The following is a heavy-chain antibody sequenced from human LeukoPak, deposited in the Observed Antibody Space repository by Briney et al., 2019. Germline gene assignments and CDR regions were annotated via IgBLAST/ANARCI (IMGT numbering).Heavy chain of an antibody. D-gene: IGHD5-18*01. J-gene: IGHJ4*02. CDR1: GCTFSSYC. V-gene: IGHV3-7*04. Sequence: GGSLRLSCAASGCTFSSYCMNWVRQAPGKGLEWVANIKQDGSERYYVDSVKGRFTISRDNAKNSLYLQMNSLRAEDTAVYYCARESTGSGYSYGLHWGQGTLVTVSS. CDR3: ARESTGSGYSYGLH. CDR2: IKQDGSER.